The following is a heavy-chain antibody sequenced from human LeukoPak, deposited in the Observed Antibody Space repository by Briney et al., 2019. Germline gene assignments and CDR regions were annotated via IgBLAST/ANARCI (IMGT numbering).Heavy chain of an antibody. Sequence: PSETLSLTCTLSGGSISHYYWNWIRQPPGKGLEWIGYFYYSGSTNFYPSLKSRVTILLDTSKNQFSLKLTSVTAADTAVYYCASARVVDTPMSYYMDVWGKGTTVTVSS. D-gene: IGHD5-18*01. CDR3: ASARVVDTPMSYYMDV. CDR2: FYYSGST. J-gene: IGHJ6*03. CDR1: GGSISHYY. V-gene: IGHV4-59*01.